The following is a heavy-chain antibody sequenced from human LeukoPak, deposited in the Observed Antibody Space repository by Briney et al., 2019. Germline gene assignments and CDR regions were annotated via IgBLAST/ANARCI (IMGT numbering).Heavy chain of an antibody. CDR2: IYYSGST. D-gene: IGHD6-19*01. Sequence: SETLSLTCTVSGVSISSYYWSWIRQPPGKGLEWIGHIYYSGSTSYNPSLKSRVTISVDTSKNQFSLKLSSVTAADTAVYYCARYSSSGLEYWGQGTLVTVSS. CDR3: ARYSSSGLEY. J-gene: IGHJ4*02. CDR1: GVSISSYY. V-gene: IGHV4-59*01.